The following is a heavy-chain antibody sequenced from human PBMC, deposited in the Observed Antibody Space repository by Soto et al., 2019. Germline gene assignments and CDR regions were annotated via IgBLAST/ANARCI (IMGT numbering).Heavy chain of an antibody. CDR1: GGSFSGYY. D-gene: IGHD3-9*01. CDR3: ARDGYDILTGYYDYYGMDV. CDR2: INHSGST. J-gene: IGHJ6*02. V-gene: IGHV4-34*01. Sequence: PSETLSLTCAVYGGSFSGYYWSWIRQPPGKGLEWIGEINHSGSTNYNPSLKSRVTISVDTSKNQFSLKLSSVTAADTAVYYCARDGYDILTGYYDYYGMDVWGQGTTVTVS.